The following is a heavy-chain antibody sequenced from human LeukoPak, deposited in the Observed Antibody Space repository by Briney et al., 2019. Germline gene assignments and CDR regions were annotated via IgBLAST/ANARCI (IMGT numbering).Heavy chain of an antibody. V-gene: IGHV3-21*01. CDR1: GSTFSSYS. CDR2: ISSSSSYI. CDR3: ARDENMRNFDY. J-gene: IGHJ4*02. Sequence: KPGGSLRLSCAASGSTFSSYSMNWVRQAPGKGLEWVSSISSSSSYIYYADSVKGRFTISRDNAKNSLYLQMNSLRAEDTAVYCCARDENMRNFDYWGQGTLVTVSS. D-gene: IGHD2/OR15-2a*01.